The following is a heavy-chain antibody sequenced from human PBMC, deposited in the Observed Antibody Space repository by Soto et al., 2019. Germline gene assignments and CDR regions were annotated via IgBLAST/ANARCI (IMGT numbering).Heavy chain of an antibody. J-gene: IGHJ4*02. CDR3: ARVNEWLGALEY. D-gene: IGHD6-19*01. CDR2: MNPNSGNT. CDR1: GYTFTSYD. V-gene: IGHV1-8*01. Sequence: QVQLVQSGAEVKKPGASVKVSCKASGYTFTSYDINWVRQATGQGLEWMGWMNPNSGNTGYAQKFQGRVTMTRNTSINTAYMELSSLRSEDTAVYYCARVNEWLGALEYWGQETLVTVSS.